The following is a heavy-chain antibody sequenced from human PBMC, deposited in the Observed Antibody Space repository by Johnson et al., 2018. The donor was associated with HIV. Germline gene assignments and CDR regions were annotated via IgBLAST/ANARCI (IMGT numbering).Heavy chain of an antibody. V-gene: IGHV3-15*05. D-gene: IGHD3-10*01. CDR1: GFSFTNAW. CDR3: ARESKWFGELRRRGDFDI. Sequence: EQLVESGGGLVKPGGSLRLSCAASGFSFTNAWMSWVRQAPGKGLEWVGRIKSKTDGGTTEFAAPVKGRFTMSREDSKTTLYLQLNSLRGEDTALYYCARESKWFGELRRRGDFDIWGQGTMVTVSS. CDR2: IKSKTDGGTT. J-gene: IGHJ3*02.